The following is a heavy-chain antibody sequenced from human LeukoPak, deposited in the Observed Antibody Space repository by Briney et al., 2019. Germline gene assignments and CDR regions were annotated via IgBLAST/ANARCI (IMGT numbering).Heavy chain of an antibody. Sequence: SETLSLTCAVYGGSFSGYYWSWIRQPPGKGLERIGEINHSGSTNYNPSLKSRVTISVDTSKNQFSLKLSSVTAADTAVYYCARGLAIIAAATLGDYWGQGTLVTVSS. CDR1: GGSFSGYY. CDR3: ARGLAIIAAATLGDY. D-gene: IGHD6-13*01. CDR2: INHSGST. J-gene: IGHJ4*02. V-gene: IGHV4-34*01.